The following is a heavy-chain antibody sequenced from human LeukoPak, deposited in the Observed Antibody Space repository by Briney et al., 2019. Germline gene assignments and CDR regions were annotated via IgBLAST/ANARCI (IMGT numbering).Heavy chain of an antibody. CDR1: GGSISSYY. J-gene: IGHJ5*02. CDR2: IYYSGST. Sequence: PSETLSLTCTVSGGSISSYYWSWIRQPPGKGLEWIGYIYYSGSTNYNPSLKSRVTISVDTSKNQFSLKLSSVTAADTAVYYCAGDMGITMVRGVPGWFDPWGQGTLVTVSS. CDR3: AGDMGITMVRGVPGWFDP. D-gene: IGHD3-10*01. V-gene: IGHV4-59*01.